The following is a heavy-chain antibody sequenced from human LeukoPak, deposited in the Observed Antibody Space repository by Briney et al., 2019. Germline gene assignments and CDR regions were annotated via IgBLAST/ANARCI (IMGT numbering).Heavy chain of an antibody. J-gene: IGHJ3*01. Sequence: GGSLRLCCGACGFTVSNNYGRWVRQAPGKGVGWVSVFYSGCSTYYADSVKGKFTISRDNSKNTLYLQMNSLRAEDTAPYYCARDRVHRGIFVSGPGTTVT. CDR2: FYSGCST. CDR1: GFTVSNNY. V-gene: IGHV3-66*01. D-gene: IGHD3-9*01. CDR3: ARDRVHRGIFV.